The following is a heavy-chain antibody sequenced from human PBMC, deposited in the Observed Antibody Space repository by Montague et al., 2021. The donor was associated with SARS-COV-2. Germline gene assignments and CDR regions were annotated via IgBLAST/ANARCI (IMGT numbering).Heavy chain of an antibody. CDR2: IYYRGST. CDR3: ARGWFSPMLVVVIRGPFDY. Sequence: ETLSLTCTVSGGSVSGTSYYWAWIRQPPGKGLEWIGTIYYRGSTYYNPSLKSRVTISVDTSKNQFSLKLSSVTAADTAVYYCARGWFSPMLVVVIRGPFDYWGQGALVTVSS. D-gene: IGHD3-22*01. CDR1: GGSVSGTSYY. J-gene: IGHJ4*02. V-gene: IGHV4-39*07.